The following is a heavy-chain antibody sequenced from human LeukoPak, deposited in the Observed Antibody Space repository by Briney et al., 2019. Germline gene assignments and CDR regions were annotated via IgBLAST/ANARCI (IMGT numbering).Heavy chain of an antibody. CDR1: GYTFTGYY. Sequence: ASVKVSCKASGYTFTGYYMRWVRQAPGQGLEWMGWINPNSGGTNYAQKFQGRVTMTRDTSISTAYMELSRLRSDDTAVYYCARDGAQYYYGSGSYNGMDVWGQGTTVTVSS. D-gene: IGHD3-10*01. V-gene: IGHV1-2*02. CDR2: INPNSGGT. CDR3: ARDGAQYYYGSGSYNGMDV. J-gene: IGHJ6*02.